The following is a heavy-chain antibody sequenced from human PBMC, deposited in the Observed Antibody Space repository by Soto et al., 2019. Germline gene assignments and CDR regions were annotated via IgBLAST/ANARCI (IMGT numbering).Heavy chain of an antibody. CDR2: IYSGGST. Sequence: PGGSLRLSCAASGFTVSSHYMSWVRQAPGKGLEWVSVIYSGGSTCYADSVKGRFTISRDNSKNTLYLQMNSPRAEDTAVYYCASHHYGGSTSCNWGQGPVVTV. D-gene: IGHD2-2*01. CDR3: ASHHYGGSTSCN. CDR1: GFTVSSHY. J-gene: IGHJ4*02. V-gene: IGHV3-66*04.